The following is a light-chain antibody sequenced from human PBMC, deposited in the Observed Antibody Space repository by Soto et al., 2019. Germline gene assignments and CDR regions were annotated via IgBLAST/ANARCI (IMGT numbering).Light chain of an antibody. Sequence: QSALTQPPSASGSPGQSVTISCTGTSSDVGGYNYVSWYQQYPGKAPKLMIHDVSNRPSGVSDRFSGSKSGNTASLTISGLQAEDEADYYCSSYTSSNSYVFGSGTKVTVL. CDR3: SSYTSSNSYV. CDR2: DVS. CDR1: SSDVGGYNY. J-gene: IGLJ1*01. V-gene: IGLV2-14*01.